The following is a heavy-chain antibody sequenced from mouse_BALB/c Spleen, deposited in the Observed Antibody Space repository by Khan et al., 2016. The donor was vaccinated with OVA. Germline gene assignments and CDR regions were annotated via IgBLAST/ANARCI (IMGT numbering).Heavy chain of an antibody. CDR1: GYTFTYYV. CDR2: IYPGSDNA. V-gene: IGHV1-81*01. J-gene: IGHJ2*01. Sequence: QVQLQQPGPELVKPGASVKMSCKASGYTFTYYVITWVKQRTGQGLEWIGEIYPGSDNAYYNERFKGQATLTADKSSNTTHMQLSSLTSEDSAVYFCARVDGYYVYFDYWGQGTTLTVSS. D-gene: IGHD2-3*01. CDR3: ARVDGYYVYFDY.